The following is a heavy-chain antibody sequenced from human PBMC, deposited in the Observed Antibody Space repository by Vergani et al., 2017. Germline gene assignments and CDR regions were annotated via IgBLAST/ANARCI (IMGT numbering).Heavy chain of an antibody. CDR2: ISSSSSTI. CDR3: ARDLPRTVFALNYYYYGMDV. D-gene: IGHD2-21*01. CDR1: GFTFSSYS. V-gene: IGHV3-48*02. J-gene: IGHJ6*02. Sequence: EVQLVESGGRVVRPGGSLRPSCAASGFTFSSYSMNWVRQAPGKGLEWVSYISSSSSTIYYAASVKGRFTTSRDNAKNSLYLQMNSLRDEDTAVYYCARDLPRTVFALNYYYYGMDVWGQGTTVTVSS.